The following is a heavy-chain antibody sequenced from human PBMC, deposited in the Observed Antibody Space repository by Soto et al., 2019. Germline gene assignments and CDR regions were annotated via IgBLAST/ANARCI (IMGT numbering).Heavy chain of an antibody. Sequence: GSLRLSCAASGFTFSSYAMSWVRQAPGKGLEWVSAISGSGGSTYYADSVKGRFTISRDNSKNTLYLQMNSLRAEDTAVYYCAKATFYDILTGYQYYFDYWGQGTLVTVSS. CDR2: ISGSGGST. D-gene: IGHD3-9*01. CDR1: GFTFSSYA. V-gene: IGHV3-23*01. J-gene: IGHJ4*02. CDR3: AKATFYDILTGYQYYFDY.